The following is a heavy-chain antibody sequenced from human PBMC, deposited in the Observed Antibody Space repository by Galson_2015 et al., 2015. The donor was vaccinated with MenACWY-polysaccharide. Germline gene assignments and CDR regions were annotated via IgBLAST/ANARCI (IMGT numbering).Heavy chain of an antibody. CDR3: ARDGIAAAGTDNWFDP. CDR2: INTNTGNP. J-gene: IGHJ5*02. Sequence: ASGYTFTSYAMNWVRQAPGQGLEWMGWINTNTGNPTYAQGFTGRFVFSLDTSVSTAYLQISSLKAEDTAVYYCARDGIAAAGTDNWFDPWGQGTLVTVSS. D-gene: IGHD6-13*01. V-gene: IGHV7-4-1*02. CDR1: GYTFTSYA.